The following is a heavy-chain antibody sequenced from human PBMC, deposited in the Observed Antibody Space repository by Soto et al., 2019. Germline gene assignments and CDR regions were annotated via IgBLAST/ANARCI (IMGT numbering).Heavy chain of an antibody. CDR2: TYYRSKWYN. CDR1: GDSVSSSSGT. CDR3: ARDGLDV. Sequence: PSQTLSLICAISGDSVSSSSGTWNWIRQSPSRGLEWLGRTYYRSKWYNDYAVSVESRITINPDTSKNQFSLQLNSVTPEDTAVYYCARDGLDVWGQRTTVTVSS. J-gene: IGHJ6*02. V-gene: IGHV6-1*01.